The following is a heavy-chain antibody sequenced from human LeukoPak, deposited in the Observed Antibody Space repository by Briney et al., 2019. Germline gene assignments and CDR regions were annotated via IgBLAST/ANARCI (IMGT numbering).Heavy chain of an antibody. CDR3: ARDRGYSGYDYYYYYGMDV. J-gene: IGHJ6*02. Sequence: PSETLSLTCTVSGGSISSYYWSWIRQPPGKGLEWIGYIYYRGSTNYNPSLKSRVTISVDTSKNQFSLKLSSVTAADTAVYYCARDRGYSGYDYYYYYGMDVWGQGTTVTVSS. CDR2: IYYRGST. V-gene: IGHV4-59*12. D-gene: IGHD5-12*01. CDR1: GGSISSYY.